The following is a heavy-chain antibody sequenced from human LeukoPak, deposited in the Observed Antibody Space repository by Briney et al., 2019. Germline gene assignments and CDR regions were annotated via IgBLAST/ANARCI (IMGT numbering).Heavy chain of an antibody. V-gene: IGHV3-23*01. CDR1: GFTFSSYA. CDR3: AKETLRTVAGTFGS. J-gene: IGHJ4*02. Sequence: GGSLRLSCAASGFTFSSYAMSWVRQAPGKGLEWVSAISGRDAGTYYADSVKGRFTISRDISKNTLCLQMNSLRAEDTAIYYCAKETLRTVAGTFGSWGQGTLVTVSS. D-gene: IGHD6-19*01. CDR2: ISGRDAGT.